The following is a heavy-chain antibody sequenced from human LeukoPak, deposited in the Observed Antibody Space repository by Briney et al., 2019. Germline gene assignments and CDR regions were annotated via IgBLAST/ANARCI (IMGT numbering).Heavy chain of an antibody. CDR3: ARNTAENAFDI. J-gene: IGHJ3*02. V-gene: IGHV3-74*01. D-gene: IGHD1-14*01. CDR2: INSDGSST. CDR1: GFTFRSYW. Sequence: GGSLRLSXAASGFTFRSYWMHWVRQAPGKGLVWVSRINSDGSSTSYADSVRGRFTFSRDNAKNTLYLQMNSLRAEDTAVYYCARNTAENAFDIWGQGTMVTVSS.